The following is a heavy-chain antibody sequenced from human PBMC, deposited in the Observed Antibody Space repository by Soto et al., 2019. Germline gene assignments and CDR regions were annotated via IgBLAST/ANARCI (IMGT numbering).Heavy chain of an antibody. V-gene: IGHV3-33*01. CDR2: IWYDGSNK. J-gene: IGHJ3*02. Sequence: QVQLVESGGGVVQPGRSLRLSCAASGFTFSSYGMHWVRQAPGKGLEWVAVIWYDGSNKYYADSVKGRFTISRDNSKNTLYMQMNSLIAEDTAVYYCARDSAIIVELRDAFDSWGQGTMVTVSS. CDR3: ARDSAIIVELRDAFDS. CDR1: GFTFSSYG. D-gene: IGHD3-22*01.